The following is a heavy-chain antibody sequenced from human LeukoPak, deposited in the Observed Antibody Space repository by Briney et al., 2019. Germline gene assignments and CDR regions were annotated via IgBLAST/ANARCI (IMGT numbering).Heavy chain of an antibody. J-gene: IGHJ4*02. CDR1: GFTFSSYS. CDR3: ARDVGVYCSSTSCYTVY. Sequence: GGSLRLSCAASGFTFSSYSMNWVRQAPGKGLEWVSSISSSSSYIYYADSVKGRFTISRDSAKNSLYLQMNSLRAEDTAVYYCARDVGVYCSSTSCYTVYWGQGTLVTVSS. V-gene: IGHV3-21*01. CDR2: ISSSSSYI. D-gene: IGHD2-2*02.